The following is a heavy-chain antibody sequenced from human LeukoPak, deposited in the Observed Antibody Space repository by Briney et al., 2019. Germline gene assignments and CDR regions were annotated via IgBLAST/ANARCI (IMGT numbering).Heavy chain of an antibody. CDR3: ARLEYYYDSSGRYFDY. Sequence: SETLSLTCTVSGGSISSYYWSWIRQAPGKGLEWIGYVYYSGSTNYNPSLKSRITVSVDASKSQFSLKLTSVTAADTAVYYCARLEYYYDSSGRYFDYWGQGTLVTVSS. CDR1: GGSISSYY. V-gene: IGHV4-59*01. J-gene: IGHJ4*02. D-gene: IGHD3-22*01. CDR2: VYYSGST.